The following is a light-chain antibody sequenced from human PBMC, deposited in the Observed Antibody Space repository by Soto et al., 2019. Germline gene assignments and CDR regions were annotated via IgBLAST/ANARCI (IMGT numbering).Light chain of an antibody. CDR3: SSRSSITTVV. CDR1: RNDIGDSHF. CDR2: EVN. V-gene: IGLV2-14*03. Sequence: QSALTQPASLAASPGQTITIACAGTRNDIGDSHFVSWYQQYPAKAPKLIIFEVNGRPSGVSDRFVGSKSGNTASLTISGLQPEEEADYYCSSRSSITTVVFGGGTKVTVL. J-gene: IGLJ2*01.